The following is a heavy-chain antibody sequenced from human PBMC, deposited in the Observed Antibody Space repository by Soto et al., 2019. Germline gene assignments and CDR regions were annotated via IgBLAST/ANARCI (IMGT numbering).Heavy chain of an antibody. CDR2: TYYRSKWYN. CDR3: ARAREVVPAAIGFDP. D-gene: IGHD2-2*01. Sequence: PSQTLSLTCAISGDSVSSNSAAWNWIRQSPSRDLEWLGRTYYRSKWYNDYAVSVKSRITINPDTSKNQFSLQLNSVTPEDTAVYYCARAREVVPAAIGFDPWGQGTLVTVSS. CDR1: GDSVSSNSAA. J-gene: IGHJ5*02. V-gene: IGHV6-1*01.